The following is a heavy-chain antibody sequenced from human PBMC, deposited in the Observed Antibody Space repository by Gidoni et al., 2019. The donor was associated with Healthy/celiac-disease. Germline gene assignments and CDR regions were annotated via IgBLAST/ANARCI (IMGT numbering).Heavy chain of an antibody. Sequence: EVQLLESGGGLVQPGGSLRLSCAASGFTFSSYAMSWVRQAPGKGLELVSAISGSGGSTYYADSVKGRFTISRDNSKNTLYLQMNSLRAEDTAVYYCAKDTGIAAAGSSPPLFVYWGQGTLVTVSS. CDR2: ISGSGGST. J-gene: IGHJ4*02. CDR3: AKDTGIAAAGSSPPLFVY. CDR1: GFTFSSYA. V-gene: IGHV3-23*01. D-gene: IGHD6-13*01.